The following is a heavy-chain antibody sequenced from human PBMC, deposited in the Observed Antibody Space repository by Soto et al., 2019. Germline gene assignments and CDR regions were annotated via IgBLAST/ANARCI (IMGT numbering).Heavy chain of an antibody. CDR2: ISYDGSNE. V-gene: IGHV3-30*18. CDR1: GFTFSSYG. J-gene: IGHJ3*02. Sequence: GGSLRLSCAVSGFTFSSYGMHWVRQAPGKGLEWVAHISYDGSNEHYVDSVKGRFTISRDNSKNTLYLQMNSLRTEDTAVYYCAKDLGHGGRGAFDIWGQGTMVTVS. D-gene: IGHD7-27*01. CDR3: AKDLGHGGRGAFDI.